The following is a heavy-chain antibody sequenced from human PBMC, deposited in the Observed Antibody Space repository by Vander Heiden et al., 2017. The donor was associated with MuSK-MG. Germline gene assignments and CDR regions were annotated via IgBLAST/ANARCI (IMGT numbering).Heavy chain of an antibody. Sequence: EVQLVESGGGLVKPGGSLRLSCAASGFTFSSYSMNWVRQAPGKGLEWVSSISSSSSFIYYADSVKGRFTISRDNAKNSLYRQMNSLRAEDTAVYYCATAKTAYYFDYWGQGTLVTSPQ. CDR2: ISSSSSFI. V-gene: IGHV3-21*01. CDR1: GFTFSSYS. CDR3: ATAKTAYYFDY. J-gene: IGHJ4*02.